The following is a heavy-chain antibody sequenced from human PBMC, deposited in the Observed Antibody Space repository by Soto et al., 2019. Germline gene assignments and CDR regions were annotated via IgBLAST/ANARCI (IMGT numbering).Heavy chain of an antibody. Sequence: EVQLVESGGGLVQPGGSLRLSCAASGFTFSSNWMHWVRQAPGKGLVWVSRINSDGSSTSYADSVKGRFTISRDNAKNTLHLQMNSLRAEDTAVYYCESASRIGHSYGYYYYFDYWGQGTLVTVSS. J-gene: IGHJ4*02. D-gene: IGHD5-18*01. CDR2: INSDGSST. CDR1: GFTFSSNW. CDR3: ESASRIGHSYGYYYYFDY. V-gene: IGHV3-74*01.